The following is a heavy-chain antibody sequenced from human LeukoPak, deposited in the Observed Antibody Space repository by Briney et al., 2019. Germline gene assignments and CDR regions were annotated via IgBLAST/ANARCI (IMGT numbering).Heavy chain of an antibody. J-gene: IGHJ3*01. CDR1: GCRFTTKW. CDR2: IYPGDSDT. CDR3: ARRLVSHDAFDL. Sequence: GADLEISLQCFGCRFTTKWLGWVRATPGRGVGWGGNIYPGDSDTRYSPSFQGQVSISADKSFTTAYLQWSSLKASDTAMYHCARRLVSHDAFDLWGRGTMVTVSS. D-gene: IGHD4-11*01. V-gene: IGHV5-51*01.